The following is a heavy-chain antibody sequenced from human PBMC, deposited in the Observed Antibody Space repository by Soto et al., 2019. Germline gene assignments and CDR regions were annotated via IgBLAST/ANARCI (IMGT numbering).Heavy chain of an antibody. CDR1: GGSIRSGGYS. D-gene: IGHD1-26*01. Sequence: SETLSLTCAVSGGSIRSGGYSWSWIRQPPGKGLEWIGNIYHSESSSYNPSLKSRVTMSVDRSKNQFSLKLSSVTAADTAVYYCARDDMGRYLDSWGQGTLVTVSS. J-gene: IGHJ4*02. CDR2: IYHSESS. V-gene: IGHV4-30-2*01. CDR3: ARDDMGRYLDS.